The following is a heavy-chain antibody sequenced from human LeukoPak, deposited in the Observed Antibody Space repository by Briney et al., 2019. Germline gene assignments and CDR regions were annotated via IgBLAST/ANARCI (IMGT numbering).Heavy chain of an antibody. D-gene: IGHD5-18*01. Sequence: GGSLRLSCAASGFTFSSYAMSWVRQAPGKGLEWVSAIIGSGGSTYYADSVKGRFTISRDNSKNTLYLQMNSLRAEDTAVYYCAKRGGVTHAFDYWGQATLVTVSS. V-gene: IGHV3-23*01. CDR2: IIGSGGST. CDR1: GFTFSSYA. J-gene: IGHJ4*02. CDR3: AKRGGVTHAFDY.